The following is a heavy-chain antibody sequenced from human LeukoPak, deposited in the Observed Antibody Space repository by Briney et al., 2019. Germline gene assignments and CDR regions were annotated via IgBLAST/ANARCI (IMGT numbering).Heavy chain of an antibody. CDR2: ISYDGSNK. CDR3: ARSRGYSYGYSY. D-gene: IGHD5-18*01. CDR1: GFTFRSYA. Sequence: GGSLRLSCAASGFTFRSYAMHWVRQAPGKGLEWVAVISYDGSNKYYADSVKGRFTISRDNAKNSLYLQMNSLRAEDTAVYYCARSRGYSYGYSYWGQGTLVTVSS. J-gene: IGHJ4*02. V-gene: IGHV3-30-3*01.